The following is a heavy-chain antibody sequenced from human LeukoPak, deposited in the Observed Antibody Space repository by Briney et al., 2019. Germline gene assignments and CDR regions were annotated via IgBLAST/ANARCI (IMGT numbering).Heavy chain of an antibody. CDR3: ARVMVRGVIIVSYYFDY. CDR2: IYYSGST. J-gene: IGHJ4*02. D-gene: IGHD3-10*01. Sequence: SETLSLTCTVSGGSISSSSYYWGWIRQPPGKGLEWIGSIYYSGSTYYNPSLKSRVTISVDTSKNQFSLKLSSVTTADTAVYYCARVMVRGVIIVSYYFDYWGQGTLVTVSS. V-gene: IGHV4-39*07. CDR1: GGSISSSSYY.